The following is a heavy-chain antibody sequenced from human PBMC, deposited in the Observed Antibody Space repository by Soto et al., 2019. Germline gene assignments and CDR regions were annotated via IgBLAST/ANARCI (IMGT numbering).Heavy chain of an antibody. V-gene: IGHV1-69*08. CDR3: ARDPPGNRYCSGGSCYSTPDY. Sequence: QVQLVQSGAEVKKPGSSVKVSCKASGGTFSSYTISWVRQAPGQGLEWMGRIIPILGIANYAQKFQGRVTITAEKSTSTAYMELSSLRSEDTAVYYCARDPPGNRYCSGGSCYSTPDYWGQGTLVTVSS. D-gene: IGHD2-15*01. CDR2: IIPILGIA. CDR1: GGTFSSYT. J-gene: IGHJ4*02.